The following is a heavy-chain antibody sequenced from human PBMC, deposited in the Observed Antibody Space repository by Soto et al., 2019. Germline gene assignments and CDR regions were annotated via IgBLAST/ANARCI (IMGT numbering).Heavy chain of an antibody. CDR1: GFTFSSYW. D-gene: IGHD2-21*01. V-gene: IGHV3-74*01. CDR3: AREAPVFKGNSFDP. J-gene: IGHJ5*02. Sequence: HPGGSLRLSCAASGFTFSSYWMHWVRQAPGKGLVWVSRINSDGSSTSYADSVKCRFTISRDNAKNTLYLQMNSLRAEDTAVYYCAREAPVFKGNSFDPWGQGTLVTVSS. CDR2: INSDGSST.